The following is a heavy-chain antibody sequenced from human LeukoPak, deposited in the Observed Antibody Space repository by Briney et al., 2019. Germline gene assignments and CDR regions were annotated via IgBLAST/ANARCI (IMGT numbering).Heavy chain of an antibody. CDR1: GYTFTSYA. Sequence: ASEKVSCKASGYTFTSYAMHWVRQAPGQRLEWMGWINAGNGNTKYSQKFQGRVTITRDTSASTAYMELSSLRSEDTAVYYCARDRKTAAVDYWGQGTLVTVSS. CDR2: INAGNGNT. D-gene: IGHD6-13*01. CDR3: ARDRKTAAVDY. J-gene: IGHJ4*02. V-gene: IGHV1-3*01.